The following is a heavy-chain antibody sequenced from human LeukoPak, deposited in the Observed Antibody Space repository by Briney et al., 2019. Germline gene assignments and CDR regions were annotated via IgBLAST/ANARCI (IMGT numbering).Heavy chain of an antibody. CDR2: ISYDGSNK. CDR1: GFTFSHYF. Sequence: GGSLRLSCAVSGFTFSHYFMDWIRQAPGKGLEWVAVISYDGSNKYYADSVKGRFTISRDNSKNTLYLQMNSLRAEDTAVYYCAKDNPYFDYWGQGTLVTVSS. D-gene: IGHD1-14*01. J-gene: IGHJ4*02. CDR3: AKDNPYFDY. V-gene: IGHV3-30*18.